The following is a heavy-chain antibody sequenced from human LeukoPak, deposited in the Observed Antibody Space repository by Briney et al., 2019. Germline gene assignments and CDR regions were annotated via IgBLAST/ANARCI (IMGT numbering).Heavy chain of an antibody. CDR2: IHPEGNEK. D-gene: IGHD1-1*01. V-gene: IGHV3-7*04. CDR3: ARGDDFSGDH. J-gene: IGHJ4*02. CDR1: GFTFNNFW. Sequence: GGSLRLSCAVSGFTFNNFWMSWVRQAPGRGLEWVANIHPEGNEKYHVESVKGRFIISRDNTKNLLFLQMNGLRVEDTAVYYCARGDDFSGDHWGQGTLVTVSS.